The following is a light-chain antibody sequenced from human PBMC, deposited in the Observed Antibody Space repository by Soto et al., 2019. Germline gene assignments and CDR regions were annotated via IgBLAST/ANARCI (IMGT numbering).Light chain of an antibody. CDR2: GAS. Sequence: IVMTQSPATVSASPGERVTLSCRASQSVSGNVAWYHQKPGQPPRLLVYGASTTPTDIPARFIGSGSETDFTLTISRLQSEDFGTYYCKQFHSCPLTFGQGTNVEIK. CDR3: KQFHSCPLT. J-gene: IGKJ1*01. CDR1: QSVSGN. V-gene: IGKV3-15*01.